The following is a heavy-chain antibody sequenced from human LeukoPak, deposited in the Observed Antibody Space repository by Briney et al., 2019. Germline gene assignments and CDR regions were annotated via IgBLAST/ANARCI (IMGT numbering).Heavy chain of an antibody. D-gene: IGHD4-23*01. V-gene: IGHV1-24*01. Sequence: ASVKVSCKVSGYTLTELSVHWVRQAPGRGLEWMGGFDPEDGETIYAQKFQGRVTMTEDTSTDTAYMELSSLRSEDTAVYYCATFKYYGGNPFDYWGQGTLVTVSS. CDR3: ATFKYYGGNPFDY. J-gene: IGHJ4*02. CDR1: GYTLTELS. CDR2: FDPEDGET.